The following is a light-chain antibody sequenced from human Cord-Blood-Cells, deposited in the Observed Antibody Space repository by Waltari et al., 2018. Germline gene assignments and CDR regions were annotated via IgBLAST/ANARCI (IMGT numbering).Light chain of an antibody. J-gene: IGLJ2*01. CDR2: EGS. V-gene: IGLV2-23*01. Sequence: QSALTQPASVSGSPGQSITISCTGTSSDVGSYNLVSWYQQHPGKAPDLMIYEGSKRPSGLSNRITGSKSGTTASLTISGLQAEGQADYYCCSYAGSSTVVFGGGTKLTVL. CDR1: SSDVGSYNL. CDR3: CSYAGSSTVV.